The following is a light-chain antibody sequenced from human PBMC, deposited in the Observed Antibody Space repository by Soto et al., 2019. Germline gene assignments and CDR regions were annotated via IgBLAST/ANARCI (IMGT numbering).Light chain of an antibody. CDR2: DAS. J-gene: IGKJ1*01. CDR3: QQYGSSGT. CDR1: QSVNSD. V-gene: IGKV3-20*01. Sequence: EIVLTQSPGTLSLSPGERATLSCWASQSVNSDLAWYQQTPGQAPRPLIYDASTRATGIPDRFSGSGSGTDFTLTISRLEPEDFAVYYCQQYGSSGTFGQGTKVDIK.